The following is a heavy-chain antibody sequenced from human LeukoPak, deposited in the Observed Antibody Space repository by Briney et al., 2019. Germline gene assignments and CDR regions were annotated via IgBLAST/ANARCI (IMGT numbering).Heavy chain of an antibody. V-gene: IGHV3-48*04. CDR2: ITSGGSTM. Sequence: GGSLRLSCAASGFASSGYSMHWVRQAPGKGLEWISYITSGGSTMDYADSVKGRFTISRDNAKNSLYLQMNSLTAEDTAVYYCARAPHGLDYWGQGTLVTVS. D-gene: IGHD2-21*01. CDR1: GFASSGYS. J-gene: IGHJ4*02. CDR3: ARAPHGLDY.